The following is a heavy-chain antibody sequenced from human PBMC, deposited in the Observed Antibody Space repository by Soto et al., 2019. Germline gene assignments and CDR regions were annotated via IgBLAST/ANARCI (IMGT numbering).Heavy chain of an antibody. CDR3: ARGVRWCSSTSCRHYYYYYMDV. CDR1: GGSFSGYY. J-gene: IGHJ6*03. Sequence: SETLSLTCAVDGGSFSGYYWSWIRQPPRKGLEWIGEINHSGSTNYNPSLKSRVTISVDTSKNQFSLKLSSVTAADTAVYYCARGVRWCSSTSCRHYYYYYMDVWGKGTTVTVSS. D-gene: IGHD2-2*01. CDR2: INHSGST. V-gene: IGHV4-34*01.